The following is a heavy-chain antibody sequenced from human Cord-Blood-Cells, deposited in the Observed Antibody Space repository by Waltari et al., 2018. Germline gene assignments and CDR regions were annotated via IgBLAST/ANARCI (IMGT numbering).Heavy chain of an antibody. CDR3: VITSGSYFDY. D-gene: IGHD1-26*01. J-gene: IGHJ4*02. CDR2: IYSGGST. V-gene: IGHV3-53*04. CDR1: GFPVSRNS. Sequence: EVQLVESGGGLVQPGGSLRLSCAAPGFPVSRNSMSWVRQAPGKGLEWVSVIYSGGSTYYADSVKGRFTISRHNSKNTLYLQMNSLRAEDTAVYYCVITSGSYFDYWGQGTLVTVSS.